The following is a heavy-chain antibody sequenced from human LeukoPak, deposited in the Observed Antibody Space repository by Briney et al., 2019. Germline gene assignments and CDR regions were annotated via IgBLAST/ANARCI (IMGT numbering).Heavy chain of an antibody. V-gene: IGHV4-4*07. CDR2: IHTIGST. D-gene: IGHD1-26*01. J-gene: IGHJ4*02. CDR1: GGSISNSY. Sequence: SETLSLTCTVSGGSISNSYWSWIRQPAGKGQEWIGRIHTIGSTNYNPSLNSRVTMSVDTSKNQFSLKLSSVTAADTAVYYCARDSGDYWGQGTLVTVSS. CDR3: ARDSGDY.